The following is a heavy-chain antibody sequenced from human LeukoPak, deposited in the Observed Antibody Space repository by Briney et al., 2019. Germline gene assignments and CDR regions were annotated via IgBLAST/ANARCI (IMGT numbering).Heavy chain of an antibody. Sequence: PSETLSLTCIVPGGSISSSSYYWAWIRQSPGKGLEWIGTFSSGGSAYYNPSLTSRVSISKDTSDNQFSLRLYSVTAADTAVYYCARESQSTSPGRESAFWGQGTLVTVSS. CDR2: FSSGGSA. CDR1: GGSISSSSYY. V-gene: IGHV4-39*07. CDR3: ARESQSTSPGRESAF. J-gene: IGHJ4*02. D-gene: IGHD2-2*01.